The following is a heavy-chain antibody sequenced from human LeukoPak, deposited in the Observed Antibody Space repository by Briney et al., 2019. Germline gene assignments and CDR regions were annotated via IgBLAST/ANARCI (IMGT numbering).Heavy chain of an antibody. Sequence: GGSLRLSYAASGFTFDDYCMRWVRQAPGKGLEWVSGISWNRGSIGYADSVKGRFTISRDTAKNSLYLQMNSLRPEDTALYYCAKGGAAADNYWYFDLWGRGTLVTVPS. CDR1: GFTFDDYC. J-gene: IGHJ2*01. CDR2: ISWNRGSI. CDR3: AKGGAAADNYWYFDL. D-gene: IGHD6-13*01. V-gene: IGHV3-9*01.